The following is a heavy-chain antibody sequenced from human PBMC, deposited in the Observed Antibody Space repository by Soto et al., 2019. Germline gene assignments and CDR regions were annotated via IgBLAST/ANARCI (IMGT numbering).Heavy chain of an antibody. Sequence: GGSLRLSCAASEFTFSSSAMSWVRQAPGKGLEWVSTINGGGSSTFYADSVKGRFTISSDTSKNILYLQMNSLRAEDTAVYFCGGGGGYDSVYYYYYIDVWGKGTTVTVSS. D-gene: IGHD5-12*01. CDR1: EFTFSSSA. V-gene: IGHV3-23*01. CDR2: INGGGSST. CDR3: GGGGGYDSVYYYYYIDV. J-gene: IGHJ6*03.